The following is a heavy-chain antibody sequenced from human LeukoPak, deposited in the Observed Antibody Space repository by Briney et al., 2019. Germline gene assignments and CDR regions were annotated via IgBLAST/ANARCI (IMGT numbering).Heavy chain of an antibody. V-gene: IGHV1-69*13. CDR3: ARDSDILTGYYYYYYMDV. CDR2: IIPIFGTA. CDR1: GGTFSSYA. D-gene: IGHD3-9*01. Sequence: SVKVSCKASGGTFSSYAISWVRQAPGQGLEWMGGIIPIFGTANYAQKFQGRVTITADESTSTAYMELSSLRSEDTAVYYCARDSDILTGYYYYYYMDVWGKGTTVTVSS. J-gene: IGHJ6*03.